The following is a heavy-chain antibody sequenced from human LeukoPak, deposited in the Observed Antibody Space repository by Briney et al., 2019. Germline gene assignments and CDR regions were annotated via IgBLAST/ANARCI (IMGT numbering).Heavy chain of an antibody. D-gene: IGHD3-3*01. CDR1: GYTFTGYY. J-gene: IGHJ3*02. Sequence: ASVKVSCKASGYTFTGYYMHWVRQAPGQGPEWMGWINPNSGGTNYAQKFQGRVTMTRDTSISTAYMELSRLRSDDTAVYYCARRARITIFERIVDAFDIWGQGTMVTVSS. CDR3: ARRARITIFERIVDAFDI. CDR2: INPNSGGT. V-gene: IGHV1-2*02.